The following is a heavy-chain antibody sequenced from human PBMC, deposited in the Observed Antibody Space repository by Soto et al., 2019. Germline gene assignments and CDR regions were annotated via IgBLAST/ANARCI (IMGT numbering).Heavy chain of an antibody. D-gene: IGHD2-8*01. CDR2: ISSSSSYI. CDR1: GFTFSSYS. J-gene: IGHJ4*02. CDR3: ARASDCTNGVCYRAHYFDY. Sequence: PGGSLRLSCAASGFTFSSYSMNWVRQAPGKGLEWVSSISSSSSYIYYADSVKGRFTISRDNAKNSLYLQMNSLRAEDTAVYYCARASDCTNGVCYRAHYFDYWGQGTLVTVSS. V-gene: IGHV3-21*01.